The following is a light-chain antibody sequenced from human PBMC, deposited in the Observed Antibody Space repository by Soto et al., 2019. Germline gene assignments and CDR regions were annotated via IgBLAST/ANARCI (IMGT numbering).Light chain of an antibody. Sequence: DIQMTHAPSSLSASVGDIFTITCXASQSISSYLNWYQQKPGKAPKLLIYAASSLQSGVPSRFSGSGSGTDFTLTISSLQPEDFATYYCQQSYSTPPTFGQGTKVDIK. CDR1: QSISSY. J-gene: IGKJ1*01. CDR3: QQSYSTPPT. V-gene: IGKV1-39*01. CDR2: AAS.